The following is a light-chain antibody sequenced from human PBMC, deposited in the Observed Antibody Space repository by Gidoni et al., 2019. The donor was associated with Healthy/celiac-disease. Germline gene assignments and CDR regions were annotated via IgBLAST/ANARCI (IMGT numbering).Light chain of an antibody. CDR3: QTWGTGTVV. CDR2: LNSDGSH. CDR1: SGPSSYA. Sequence: QLVLTQSPSASASLGASVKLTCTLSSGPSSYAIAWHQQQPEKGPRYLMKLNSDGSHSKGAGIPDRFSGSSSGAERYLTISSLQSEDEADYYCQTWGTGTVVFGGGTKLTVL. V-gene: IGLV4-69*01. J-gene: IGLJ2*01.